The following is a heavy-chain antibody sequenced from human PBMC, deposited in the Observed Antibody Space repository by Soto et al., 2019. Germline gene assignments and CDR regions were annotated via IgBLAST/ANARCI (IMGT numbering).Heavy chain of an antibody. Sequence: EVQLVESGGGLVQPGGSLRLSCAASGFTFSNFWMHWDRQDADKALVWLAHIRGDGTGIGYGDSVQGRFAISRDTARDTLYLEMTSLRVEDTARYYCVRDLYGRDDIWGPGTTVTVSS. CDR2: IRGDGTGI. J-gene: IGHJ3*02. CDR1: GFTFSNFW. D-gene: IGHD4-17*01. CDR3: VRDLYGRDDI. V-gene: IGHV3-74*01.